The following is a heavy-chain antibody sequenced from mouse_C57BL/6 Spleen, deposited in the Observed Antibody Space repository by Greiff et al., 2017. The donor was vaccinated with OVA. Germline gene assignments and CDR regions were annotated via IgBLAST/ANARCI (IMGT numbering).Heavy chain of an antibody. CDR1: GFSLTSYG. CDR2: IWRGGST. Sequence: QVQLQQSGPGLVQPSQSLSITCTVSGFSLTSYGVHWVRQSPGKGLEWLGVIWRGGSTDYNAAFMSRLSITKDNSKSQVFFKMNSLQADDTAIYCCAKRDYDNYAMDYWGQGTSVTVSS. V-gene: IGHV2-5*01. CDR3: AKRDYDNYAMDY. J-gene: IGHJ4*01. D-gene: IGHD2-4*01.